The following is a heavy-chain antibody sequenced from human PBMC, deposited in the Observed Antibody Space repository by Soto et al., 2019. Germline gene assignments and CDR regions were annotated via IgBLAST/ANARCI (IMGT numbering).Heavy chain of an antibody. V-gene: IGHV1-46*01. D-gene: IGHD1-26*01. CDR1: GYTFTSYY. Sequence: GASVKVSCKASGYTFTSYYMHWVRQAPGQGLEWMGIINPSGGSTSYAQKFQGRVTMTRDTSTSTVYMELSSIRSEDTAVYYCGRVGSGIYDYWGQGTLVTVSS. CDR3: GRVGSGIYDY. CDR2: INPSGGST. J-gene: IGHJ4*02.